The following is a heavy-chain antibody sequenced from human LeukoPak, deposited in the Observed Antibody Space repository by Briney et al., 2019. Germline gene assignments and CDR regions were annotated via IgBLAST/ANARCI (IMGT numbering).Heavy chain of an antibody. CDR1: GFTFSSYS. CDR3: AKDYCISTSCYHEYFQH. J-gene: IGHJ1*01. CDR2: ISSSSSTI. D-gene: IGHD2-2*01. V-gene: IGHV3-48*04. Sequence: GGSLRLSCAASGFTFSSYSMNWVRQAPGKGLEWVSYISSSSSTIYYADSVKGRFTISRDNAKNSLYLQMNSLRAEDTAVYFCAKDYCISTSCYHEYFQHWGQGTLVTVSP.